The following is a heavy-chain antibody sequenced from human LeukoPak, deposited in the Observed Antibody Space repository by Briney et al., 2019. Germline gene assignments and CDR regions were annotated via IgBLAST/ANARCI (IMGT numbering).Heavy chain of an antibody. D-gene: IGHD3-10*01. CDR2: IYYSGST. CDR3: ARGGFGEVYYFDY. CDR1: GGSISPYY. J-gene: IGHJ4*02. Sequence: SETLSLTCTVSGGSISPYYWSWIRQPPGKGLEWIGYIYYSGSTYYNPSLKSRVTISVDTSKNQLSLKLRSVTAADTAVYYCARGGFGEVYYFDYWGQGTLVTVSS. V-gene: IGHV4-59*12.